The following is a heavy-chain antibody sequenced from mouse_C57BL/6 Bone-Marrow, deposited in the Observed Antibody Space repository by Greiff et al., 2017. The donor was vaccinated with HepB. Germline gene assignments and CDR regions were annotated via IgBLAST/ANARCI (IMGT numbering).Heavy chain of an antibody. CDR2: IDPEDGET. CDR3: ASSYYGSSYYAMDY. Sequence: EVHLVESGAELVKPGASVKLSCTASGFNIKDYYMHWVKQRTEQGLEWIGRIDPEDGETKYAPKFQGKATITADTSSNTAYLQLSSLTSEDTAVYYCASSYYGSSYYAMDYWGQGTSVTVSS. J-gene: IGHJ4*01. V-gene: IGHV14-2*01. D-gene: IGHD1-1*01. CDR1: GFNIKDYY.